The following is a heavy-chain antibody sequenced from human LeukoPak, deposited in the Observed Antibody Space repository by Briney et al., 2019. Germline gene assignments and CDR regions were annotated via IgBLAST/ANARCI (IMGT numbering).Heavy chain of an antibody. D-gene: IGHD7-27*01. Sequence: SETLSLTCTVSGGSISSSNDYWGWIRQPPGKGLEWIGNIYYTGSTYYNPSLKSRVAISVDTSKNQFSLKLSSVTAADTAVYYCAKDGDPSNWGQGTLVTVSS. CDR1: GGSISSSNDY. J-gene: IGHJ4*02. V-gene: IGHV4-39*07. CDR2: IYYTGST. CDR3: AKDGDPSN.